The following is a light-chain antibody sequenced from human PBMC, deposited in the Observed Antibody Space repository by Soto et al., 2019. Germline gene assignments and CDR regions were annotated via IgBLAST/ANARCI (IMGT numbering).Light chain of an antibody. J-gene: IGKJ2*01. V-gene: IGKV3-15*01. CDR2: GAS. CDR3: QHYNNWPRYT. CDR1: QSVGSN. Sequence: EIVVTQSPATLSLSPGERATLSCRASQSVGSNLAWYQQKPGQAPRLLIYGASTRASGIPARFSAFGSGTDSTLIISSLQSEDFAVYYCQHYNNWPRYTFGQGAKLEIK.